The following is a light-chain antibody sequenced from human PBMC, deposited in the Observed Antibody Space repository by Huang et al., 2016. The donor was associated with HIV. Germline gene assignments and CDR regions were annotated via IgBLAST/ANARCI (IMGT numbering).Light chain of an antibody. J-gene: IGKJ3*01. Sequence: DIQMTQSPSSLSSSVGDRVTITCQAIQDISNSLNWYQQKPGKAPKLLMYDASSLQTGVPLRFSGSGSGTYFTFTINSLQPEDIGTYYCQHYDDVPFTFGPGTKVEIK. CDR2: DAS. CDR1: QDISNS. V-gene: IGKV1-33*01. CDR3: QHYDDVPFT.